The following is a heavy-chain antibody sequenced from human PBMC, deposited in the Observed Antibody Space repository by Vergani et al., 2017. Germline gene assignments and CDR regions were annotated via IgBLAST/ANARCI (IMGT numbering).Heavy chain of an antibody. J-gene: IGHJ6*02. CDR2: IYWNDDK. Sequence: QITLTESGPTLVKPTQTLTLTCTFSGFSLSTSGVGVGWIRQPPGKALEWLALIYWNDDKRYSPSLKSRLTITKDTSKNQVVLTMTNMDPVDTATYYCAHLWFGDPANYYYYYGMDVWGQGTTVTVSS. V-gene: IGHV2-5*01. CDR1: GFSLSTSGVG. D-gene: IGHD3-10*01. CDR3: AHLWFGDPANYYYYYGMDV.